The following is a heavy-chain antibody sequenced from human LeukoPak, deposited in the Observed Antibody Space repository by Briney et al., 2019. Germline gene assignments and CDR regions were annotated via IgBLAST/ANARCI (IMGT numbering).Heavy chain of an antibody. J-gene: IGHJ3*02. V-gene: IGHV4-31*03. CDR2: IYYSGST. Sequence: SQTLSLTCTVSGGSISSRGCYWTWIRQHPGKGLEWIGYIYYSGSTYHNPSLTSRLALSLDTSKNQLSLRLSSVTAADTAVYYCVRAGTVVVSANDYVAFDIWGQGTMVTVSS. CDR1: GGSISSRGCY. D-gene: IGHD2-21*02. CDR3: VRAGTVVVSANDYVAFDI.